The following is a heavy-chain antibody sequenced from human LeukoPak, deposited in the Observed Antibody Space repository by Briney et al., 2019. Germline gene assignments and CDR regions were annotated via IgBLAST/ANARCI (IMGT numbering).Heavy chain of an antibody. J-gene: IGHJ4*02. Sequence: PSETLSLTCAVYGGSFSGYYWSWIRQPPGKGLEWIGEINHSGSTNYNPSLKSRVTISVDTSKNQFSLKLSSVTAADTAVYYCARGRDIVVVPAARLYYFDYWGQGTLVTVSS. CDR1: GGSFSGYY. CDR3: ARGRDIVVVPAARLYYFDY. CDR2: INHSGST. D-gene: IGHD2-2*01. V-gene: IGHV4-34*01.